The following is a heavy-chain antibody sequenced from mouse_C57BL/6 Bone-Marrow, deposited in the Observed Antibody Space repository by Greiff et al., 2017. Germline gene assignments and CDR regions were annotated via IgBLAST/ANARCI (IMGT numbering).Heavy chain of an antibody. J-gene: IGHJ1*03. V-gene: IGHV1-55*01. Sequence: VQLKQPGAELVNPGASVKMSCKASGYTFTSYWLTWVKQRPGQGLEWIGDIYPGSGSTNYNEKFKSKATLTVDTSSSTAYMQLSSLTSEDSAVYYCARPYYSNYWYFDVWGTGTTVTVSS. CDR1: GYTFTSYW. CDR2: IYPGSGST. CDR3: ARPYYSNYWYFDV. D-gene: IGHD2-5*01.